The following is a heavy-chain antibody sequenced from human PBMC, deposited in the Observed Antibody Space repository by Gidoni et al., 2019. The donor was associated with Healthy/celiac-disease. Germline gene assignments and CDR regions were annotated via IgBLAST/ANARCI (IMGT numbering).Heavy chain of an antibody. CDR3: ARGASTLSY. J-gene: IGHJ4*02. CDR1: GGSISSYY. D-gene: IGHD3-16*01. Sequence: QVQLQESGPGLVKPSETLSLTCTVSGGSISSYYWSWIRQPPGKGLEWIGYIYYSGSTNSNPSLKSRVTISVDTSKNQFSLKLSSVTAADTAVYYCARGASTLSYWGQGTLVTVSS. V-gene: IGHV4-59*01. CDR2: IYYSGST.